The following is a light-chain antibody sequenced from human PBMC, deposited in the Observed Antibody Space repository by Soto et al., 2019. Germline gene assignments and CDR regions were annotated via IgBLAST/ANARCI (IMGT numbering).Light chain of an antibody. CDR3: QQYGDSTGWT. CDR1: QSVSSIY. CDR2: GAS. V-gene: IGKV3-20*01. Sequence: EIVLTQSPGTLSLSPGERATLSCRASQSVSSIYLGWYQQKPGQAPRLLIYGASSRATGIPDRFSGSGSGTDFTLTISRLEPEDFAVYYCQQYGDSTGWTFGQGNKVEI. J-gene: IGKJ1*01.